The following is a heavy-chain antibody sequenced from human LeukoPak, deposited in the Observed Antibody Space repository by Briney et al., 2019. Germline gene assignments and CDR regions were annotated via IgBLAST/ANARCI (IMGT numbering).Heavy chain of an antibody. CDR2: ISSSSSYI. CDR1: GFTFSSYS. CDR3: ASHHYYYDSSGYYHDDGYFDY. J-gene: IGHJ4*02. Sequence: GGSLRLSCAASGFTFSSYSMNWVHQAPGKGLEWVSSISSSSSYIYYADSVKGRFTISRDNAEISLYLQMNSLRAEDTAVYYCASHHYYYDSSGYYHDDGYFDYWGQGTLVTVSS. D-gene: IGHD3-22*01. V-gene: IGHV3-21*01.